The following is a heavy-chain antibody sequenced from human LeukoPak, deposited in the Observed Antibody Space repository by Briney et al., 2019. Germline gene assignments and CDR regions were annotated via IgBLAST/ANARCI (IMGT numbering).Heavy chain of an antibody. J-gene: IGHJ5*02. CDR3: ARHKPRDTGWFDP. CDR2: IYTSGST. Sequence: SETLSLTCTVSGGSISSYYWSWIRQPPEKGLEWIGYIYTSGSTNYNPSLKSRVTISADTSKNQFSLKLSSVTAADTAVYYCARHKPRDTGWFDPWGQGTLVTVSS. V-gene: IGHV4-4*09. CDR1: GGSISSYY.